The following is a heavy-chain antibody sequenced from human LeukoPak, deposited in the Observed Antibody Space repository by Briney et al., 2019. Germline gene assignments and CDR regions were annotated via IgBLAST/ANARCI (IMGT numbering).Heavy chain of an antibody. D-gene: IGHD4-17*01. Sequence: GGSLRLSCAASGFTVSSNYMSLVRQAPGKGLEWVSVIYSGGSTYYADSVKGRFTISRDNSKNTLYLQMNSLRAEDTAVYYCARAPYGDYGYDYWGQGTLVTVSS. CDR1: GFTVSSNY. J-gene: IGHJ4*02. V-gene: IGHV3-66*02. CDR3: ARAPYGDYGYDY. CDR2: IYSGGST.